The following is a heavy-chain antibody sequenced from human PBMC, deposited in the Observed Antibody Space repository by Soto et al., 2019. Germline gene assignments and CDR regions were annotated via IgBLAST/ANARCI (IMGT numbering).Heavy chain of an antibody. Sequence: XETLYLTCAVAGCSISSSNWWSWVRQPPGKGLEWIGEIYHSGSTNYNPSLKSRVTISVDKSKNQFSLKLSSVTAADTAVYYCAMLDLGYCSGGSCYGGWFDHWGQGTLVTVSS. CDR3: AMLDLGYCSGGSCYGGWFDH. D-gene: IGHD2-15*01. J-gene: IGHJ5*02. CDR2: IYHSGST. CDR1: GCSISSSNW. V-gene: IGHV4-4*02.